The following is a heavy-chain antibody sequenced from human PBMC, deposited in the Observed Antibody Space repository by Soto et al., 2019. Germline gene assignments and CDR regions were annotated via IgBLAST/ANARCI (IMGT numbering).Heavy chain of an antibody. CDR3: ATSNWFDP. CDR1: GGSVSSGNYY. Sequence: SETLSLTCTVSGGSVSSGNYYWSWIRQPPGKGLEWIGTIYYNGSTNCNPSLKSRVTISVDTSKNQFSLKLSSVTAADTAVYYCATSNWFDPWGQGTLVTVSS. CDR2: IYYNGST. J-gene: IGHJ5*02. V-gene: IGHV4-39*01.